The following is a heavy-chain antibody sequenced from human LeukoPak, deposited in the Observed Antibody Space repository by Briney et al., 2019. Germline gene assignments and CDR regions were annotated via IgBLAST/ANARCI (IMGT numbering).Heavy chain of an antibody. CDR2: ISSSSSYI. Sequence: GGSLRLSCAASGFTFSSYSMNWVRQAPGKGLEWVSSISSSSSYIYYADSVKGRFTISRDNAKNSLYLQMNSLRAEDTAVYYCARDKGTYYYDSSADYFDYWGQGTLVTVSS. CDR1: GFTFSSYS. CDR3: ARDKGTYYYDSSADYFDY. D-gene: IGHD3-22*01. J-gene: IGHJ4*02. V-gene: IGHV3-21*01.